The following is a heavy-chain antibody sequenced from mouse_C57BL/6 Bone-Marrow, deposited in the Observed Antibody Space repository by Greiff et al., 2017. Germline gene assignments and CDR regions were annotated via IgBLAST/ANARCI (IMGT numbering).Heavy chain of an antibody. CDR1: GFTFSDYG. J-gene: IGHJ2*01. V-gene: IGHV5-17*01. Sequence: EVKLMESGGGLVKPGGSLKLSCAASGFTFSDYGMHWVRQAPEKGLEWVAYISSGSSTIYYADTVKGRFTISSDNAKNTLFLQMPSLRSEDTAMYYCANDADYWGQGTTLTVSS. D-gene: IGHD2-3*01. CDR2: ISSGSSTI. CDR3: ANDADY.